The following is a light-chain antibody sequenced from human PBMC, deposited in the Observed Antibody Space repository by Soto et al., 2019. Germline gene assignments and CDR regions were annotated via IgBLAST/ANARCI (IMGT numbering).Light chain of an antibody. CDR2: KAS. Sequence: DVKMTQSPSTLSGTEGDRVTITCRASQTISSWLAWYQHKPGKAPKLLIYKASTLKSGVPSRFSGSGSGTEFTLTISSLQPDDFAPYYCPQYYRSSITFGQGTRLEI. V-gene: IGKV1-5*03. CDR1: QTISSW. J-gene: IGKJ5*01. CDR3: PQYYRSSIT.